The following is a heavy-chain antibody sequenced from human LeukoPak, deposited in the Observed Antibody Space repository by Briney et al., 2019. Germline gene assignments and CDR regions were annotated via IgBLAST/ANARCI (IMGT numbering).Heavy chain of an antibody. CDR2: IYYSGST. V-gene: IGHV4-39*07. CDR3: ARKPRRGEVRGVLAFDI. D-gene: IGHD3-10*01. J-gene: IGHJ3*02. CDR1: GGSISSSSYY. Sequence: PSETLSLTCTVSGGSISSSSYYWGWIRQPPGKGLEWIGSIYYSGSTNYNPSLKSRVTISVDTSKNQFSLKLSSVTAADTAVYYCARKPRRGEVRGVLAFDIWGQGTMVTVSS.